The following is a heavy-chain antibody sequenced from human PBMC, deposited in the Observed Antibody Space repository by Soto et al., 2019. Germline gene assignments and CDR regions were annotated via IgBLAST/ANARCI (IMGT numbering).Heavy chain of an antibody. V-gene: IGHV1-24*01. CDR2: FDPEDGET. J-gene: IGHJ4*02. CDR1: GYTLTELS. Sequence: ASVKVSCKVSGYTLTELSMHWVRQAPGKGLEWMGGFDPEDGETIYAQKFQGRVTMTEDTSTDTAYMELSSLRSEDTDVYYCATSYDFWSGYYFDYWGQGNLVTVSS. CDR3: ATSYDFWSGYYFDY. D-gene: IGHD3-3*01.